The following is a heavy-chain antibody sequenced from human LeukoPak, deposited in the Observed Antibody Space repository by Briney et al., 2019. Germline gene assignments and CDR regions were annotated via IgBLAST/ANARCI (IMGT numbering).Heavy chain of an antibody. CDR3: ASAVVVPAAYGGMDV. J-gene: IGHJ6*02. CDR1: GYTFTGYY. Sequence: ASVKVSCKASGYTFTGYYMHWVRQAPGQGLEWMGRINPNSGGTNYAQKFQGRVTMTRDTSISTAYMELSRLRSDDTAVYYCASAVVVPAAYGGMDVWGQGTTVTVPS. V-gene: IGHV1-2*06. D-gene: IGHD2-2*01. CDR2: INPNSGGT.